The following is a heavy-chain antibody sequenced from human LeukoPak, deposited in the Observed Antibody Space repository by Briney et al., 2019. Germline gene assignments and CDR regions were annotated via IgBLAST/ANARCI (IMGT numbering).Heavy chain of an antibody. D-gene: IGHD1-1*01. J-gene: IGHJ4*02. CDR1: GYTFTSYG. Sequence: ASVEVSCKASGYTFTSYGISWVRQTPGQGLEWMGWISGYDGDRKYAQKFQGRVTMTWDTSTSTVYMDLSSLTSDDTAVYYCAREPTAPLHKLFDYWGQGTLVTVSS. CDR3: AREPTAPLHKLFDY. CDR2: ISGYDGDR. V-gene: IGHV1-18*01.